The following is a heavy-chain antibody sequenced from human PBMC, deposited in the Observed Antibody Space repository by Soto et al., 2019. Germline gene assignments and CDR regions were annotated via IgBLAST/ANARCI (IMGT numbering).Heavy chain of an antibody. CDR1: GGTFSSYA. D-gene: IGHD3-22*01. Sequence: ASVKVSCKASGGTFSSYAISWVRQAPGQGLEWMGGIIPIFGTANYAQKFQGRVTITADESTSTAYMELSSLRSEDTTVYYCARGEYYDSSGYFQGDYYYGMDVWGQGTTVTVSS. V-gene: IGHV1-69*13. CDR2: IIPIFGTA. J-gene: IGHJ6*02. CDR3: ARGEYYDSSGYFQGDYYYGMDV.